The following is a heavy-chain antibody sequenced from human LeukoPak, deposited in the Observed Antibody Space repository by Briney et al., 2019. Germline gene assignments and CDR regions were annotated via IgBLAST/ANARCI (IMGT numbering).Heavy chain of an antibody. J-gene: IGHJ4*02. V-gene: IGHV1-2*02. CDR3: ARGGWIDSSGYYYSFDF. CDR1: RYTFTGYY. CDR2: INPNSGGT. Sequence: ASVKVSCKASRYTFTGYYMHWVRQAPGQGLEWMGWINPNSGGTNYAQKFQGRVTMTRDTSISTAYMELSSLRSDDTAVYYCARGGWIDSSGYYYSFDFWGQGTLVTVSS. D-gene: IGHD3-22*01.